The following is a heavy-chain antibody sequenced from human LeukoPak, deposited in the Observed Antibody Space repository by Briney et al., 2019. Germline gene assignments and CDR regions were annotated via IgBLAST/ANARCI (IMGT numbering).Heavy chain of an antibody. D-gene: IGHD6-6*01. CDR3: VPTYYGMDV. Sequence: GGSLRLSCAASGFTFSNAWMSWVRQAPGKGLEWVSSISSSSSYIYYADSVKGRFTTSRDNAKNSLYLQMNSLRAEDTAVYYCVPTYYGMDVWGQGTTVTVSS. CDR1: GFTFSNAW. J-gene: IGHJ6*02. CDR2: ISSSSSYI. V-gene: IGHV3-21*01.